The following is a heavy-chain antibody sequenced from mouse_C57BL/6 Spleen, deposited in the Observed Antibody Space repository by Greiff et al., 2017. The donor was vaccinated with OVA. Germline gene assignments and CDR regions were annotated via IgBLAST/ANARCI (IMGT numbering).Heavy chain of an antibody. J-gene: IGHJ3*01. Sequence: VKLQESGPGLVAPSQSLSITCTVSGFSLTSYGVHWVRQPPGKGLEWLVVIWSDGSTTSNSALKSRLSISKDNSKSQVFLKMNSLQTDDTAMYYCARHGDYDPLFAYWGQGTLVTVSA. D-gene: IGHD2-4*01. CDR2: IWSDGST. V-gene: IGHV2-6-1*01. CDR1: GFSLTSYG. CDR3: ARHGDYDPLFAY.